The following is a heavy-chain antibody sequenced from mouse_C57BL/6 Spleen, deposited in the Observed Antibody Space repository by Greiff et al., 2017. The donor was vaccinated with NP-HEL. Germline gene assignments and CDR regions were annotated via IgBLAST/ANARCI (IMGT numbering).Heavy chain of an antibody. CDR1: GFTFSSYA. J-gene: IGHJ3*01. D-gene: IGHD3-2*02. V-gene: IGHV5-4*03. CDR2: ISDGGSYT. Sequence: EVMLVESGGGLVKPGGSLKLSCAASGFTFSSYAMSWVRQTPEKRLEWVATISDGGSYTYYPDNVKGRFTISRDNAKNNLYLQMSHLKSEDTAMYYCARALDSSGPFAYWGQGTLVTVSA. CDR3: ARALDSSGPFAY.